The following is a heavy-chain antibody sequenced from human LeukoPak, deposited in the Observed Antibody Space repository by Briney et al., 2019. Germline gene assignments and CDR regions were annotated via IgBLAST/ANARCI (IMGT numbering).Heavy chain of an antibody. CDR2: ISYDGSNK. CDR3: AREGYDSSGYYYEYYFDY. CDR1: GFTFSSYA. Sequence: PGGSLRLSCAASGFTFSSYAMHWVRQAPGKGLEWVAVISYDGSNKYYADSVKGRFTISRDNSKNTLYLQMNGLRAEDTAVYYCAREGYDSSGYYYEYYFDYWGQGTLVTVSS. V-gene: IGHV3-30-3*01. D-gene: IGHD3-22*01. J-gene: IGHJ4*02.